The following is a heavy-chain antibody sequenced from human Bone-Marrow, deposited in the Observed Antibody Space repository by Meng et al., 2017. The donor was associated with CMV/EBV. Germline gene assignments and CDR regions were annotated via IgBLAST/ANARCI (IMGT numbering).Heavy chain of an antibody. Sequence: SETLSLTCTVSGGSVSSGSYYWSWIRQPPGKGLEWIGYIYYSGSTNYNPSLKSRVTISVDTSKNQFSLKLSSVTAADTAVYYCATISPSPYCGGDCYPNYYYYGMDVWGQGTTVTVSS. CDR1: GGSVSSGSYY. J-gene: IGHJ6*02. CDR3: ATISPSPYCGGDCYPNYYYYGMDV. D-gene: IGHD2-21*01. CDR2: IYYSGST. V-gene: IGHV4-61*01.